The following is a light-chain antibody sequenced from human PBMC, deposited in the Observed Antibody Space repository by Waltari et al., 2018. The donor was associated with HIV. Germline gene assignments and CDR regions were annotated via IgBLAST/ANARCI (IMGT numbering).Light chain of an antibody. CDR3: QQYYSNPLT. CDR1: QSVFWKSNKNNY. V-gene: IGKV4-1*01. CDR2: WAS. J-gene: IGKJ4*01. Sequence: DIVMTQSPDSLAVSLGERATINCKSSQSVFWKSNKNNYLAWYQQKPGQPPNLLMHWASTRESGVPDRFSGSGSGADFTLTISSLQAEDVAVYFCQQYYSNPLTFGGGTKVEI.